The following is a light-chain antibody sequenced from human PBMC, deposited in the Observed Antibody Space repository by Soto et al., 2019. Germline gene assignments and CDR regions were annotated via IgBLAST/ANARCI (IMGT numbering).Light chain of an antibody. Sequence: EIVLTQSPGTLSVSPGERATLSCRASQSVSSNYLAWYQQKPGQAPRLLICDASRRATGTPDRFSGSGSGTDFTLTISRLEPEDFAVYYCQQYGRSQFTFGPGTKVDIK. V-gene: IGKV3-20*01. CDR3: QQYGRSQFT. CDR1: QSVSSNY. CDR2: DAS. J-gene: IGKJ3*01.